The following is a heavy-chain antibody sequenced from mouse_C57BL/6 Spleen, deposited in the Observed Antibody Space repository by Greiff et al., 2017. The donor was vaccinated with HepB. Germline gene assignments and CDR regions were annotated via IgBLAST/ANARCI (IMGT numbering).Heavy chain of an antibody. J-gene: IGHJ2*01. CDR3: ARDYYGPYYFDY. Sequence: QVQLKQSGPELVKPGASVKISCKASGYAFSSSWMNWVKQRPGKGLEWIGRIYPGDGDTNYNGKFKGKATLTADKSSSTAYMQLSSLTSEDSAVYVCARDYYGPYYFDYWGQGTTLTVSS. D-gene: IGHD1-2*01. V-gene: IGHV1-82*01. CDR2: IYPGDGDT. CDR1: GYAFSSSW.